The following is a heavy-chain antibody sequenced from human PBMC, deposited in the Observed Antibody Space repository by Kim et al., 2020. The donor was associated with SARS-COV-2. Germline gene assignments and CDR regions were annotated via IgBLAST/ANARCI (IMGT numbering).Heavy chain of an antibody. CDR2: IYYSGST. CDR3: ASDYNCSGGSCYPRH. D-gene: IGHD2-15*01. J-gene: IGHJ1*01. Sequence: SETLSLTCTVSGGSISSSSYNWGWIRQPPGKGLEWIGSIYYSGSTYYNPSLKSRVTISVDTSKNQFSLKLSSVTAADTAVYYCASDYNCSGGSCYPRHWGQGTLVTVSS. V-gene: IGHV4-39*01. CDR1: GGSISSSSYN.